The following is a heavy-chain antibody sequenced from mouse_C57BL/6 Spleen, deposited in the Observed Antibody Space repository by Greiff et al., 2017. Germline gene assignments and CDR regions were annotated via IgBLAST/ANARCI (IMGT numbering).Heavy chain of an antibody. D-gene: IGHD2-4*01. V-gene: IGHV1-80*01. Sequence: VKLVESGAELVKPGASVKISCKASGYAFSSYWMNWVKQRPGKGLEWIGQIYPGDGDTNYNGKFKGKATLTADKSSSTAYMQLSSLTSEDSAVYFCADNYDYDAFAYWGQGTLVTVSA. CDR3: ADNYDYDAFAY. CDR2: IYPGDGDT. CDR1: GYAFSSYW. J-gene: IGHJ3*01.